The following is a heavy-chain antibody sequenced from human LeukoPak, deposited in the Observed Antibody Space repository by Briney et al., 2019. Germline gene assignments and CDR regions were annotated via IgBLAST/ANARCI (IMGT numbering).Heavy chain of an antibody. V-gene: IGHV4-4*07. Sequence: SETLSLTCTVSGGSMSSYYWSWIRQTAGKGLEWIGRIYTSGTTNYNPSLKSRVTMSVDTSKNQFSLKLSSVTAADTALYYCARDLRRRVTAIGYGPNEYYYYMDVWGKGTTVTVSS. CDR3: ARDLRRRVTAIGYGPNEYYYYMDV. CDR1: GGSMSSYY. D-gene: IGHD4/OR15-4a*01. CDR2: IYTSGTT. J-gene: IGHJ6*03.